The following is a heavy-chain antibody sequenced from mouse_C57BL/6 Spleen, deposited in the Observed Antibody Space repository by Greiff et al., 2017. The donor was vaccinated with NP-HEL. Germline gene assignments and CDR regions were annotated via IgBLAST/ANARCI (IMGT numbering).Heavy chain of an antibody. Sequence: VQLQQPGAELVKPGASVKLSCKASGYTFTSYWMHWVKQRPGQGLEWIGMIHPNSGSTNYNEKFKSKATLTVDKSSSTAYMQLSSLTSEDSAVYYCAIYYGYDEGPAWFAYWGQGTLVTVSA. D-gene: IGHD2-2*01. J-gene: IGHJ3*01. CDR1: GYTFTSYW. CDR2: IHPNSGST. V-gene: IGHV1-64*01. CDR3: AIYYGYDEGPAWFAY.